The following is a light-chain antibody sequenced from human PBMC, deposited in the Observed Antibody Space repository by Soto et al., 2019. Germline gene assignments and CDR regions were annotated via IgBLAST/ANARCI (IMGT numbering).Light chain of an antibody. J-gene: IGKJ1*01. CDR1: QGISNY. CDR3: QKYNSAPWM. Sequence: DIQMTQSPSSLPASVGDRVTITCRASQGISNYLAWYQQKPGKVPKLLIYAASTLQSGVPSRFSGSGSGTDFTLTISSLHPEDVATDYYQKYNSAPWMFGQGTKVEIK. CDR2: AAS. V-gene: IGKV1-27*01.